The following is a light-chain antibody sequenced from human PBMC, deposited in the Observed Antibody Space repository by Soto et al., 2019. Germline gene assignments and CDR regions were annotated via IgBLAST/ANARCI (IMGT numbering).Light chain of an antibody. Sequence: QSVLPQPASVSGSPGQSITISCTGTSSDVGGYNYVSWYQRHPGKAPKFMIYDVSNRPSGVSNRFSGSKSGNTASLTISGLQAEDEADYYCCSYTTSNTRQIVFGTGTKVTVL. CDR3: CSYTTSNTRQIV. CDR1: SSDVGGYNY. CDR2: DVS. V-gene: IGLV2-14*01. J-gene: IGLJ1*01.